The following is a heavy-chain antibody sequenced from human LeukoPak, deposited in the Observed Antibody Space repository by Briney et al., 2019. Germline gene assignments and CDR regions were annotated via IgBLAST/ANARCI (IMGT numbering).Heavy chain of an antibody. CDR2: MNPNSGNT. CDR1: GYTFTSYD. V-gene: IGHV1-8*01. J-gene: IGHJ4*02. CDR3: AKAAHYYDSSGYVGEGYFDY. D-gene: IGHD3-22*01. Sequence: ASVKVSCKASGYTFTSYDINWVRQAPGQGLEWMGWMNPNSGNTGYAQKFQGRVTMTRNTSISTAYMELSSLRSEDTAVYYCAKAAHYYDSSGYVGEGYFDYWGQGTLVTVSS.